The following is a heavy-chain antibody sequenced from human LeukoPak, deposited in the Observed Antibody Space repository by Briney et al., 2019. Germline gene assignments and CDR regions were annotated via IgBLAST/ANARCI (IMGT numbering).Heavy chain of an antibody. CDR1: GFSFTDYP. D-gene: IGHD3-9*01. CDR3: ATDQRYAFDY. CDR2: IRTTAEGAKYA. Sequence: GGSLRLSCATSGFSFTDYPMNWVRQAPGKGLEWISNIRTTAEGAKYAYYADSVKGRVTISRNDGKNTLYLHMNSLRDDDTAVYYCATDQRYAFDYWGQGILVTVSS. V-gene: IGHV3-48*02. J-gene: IGHJ4*02.